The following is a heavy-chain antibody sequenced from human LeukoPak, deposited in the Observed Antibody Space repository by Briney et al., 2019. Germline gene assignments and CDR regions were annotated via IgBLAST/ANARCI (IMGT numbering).Heavy chain of an antibody. D-gene: IGHD4-11*01. J-gene: IGHJ4*02. CDR2: ISWNSGSI. V-gene: IGHV3-9*01. CDR1: GFTFDDYA. Sequence: GGSLRLSCAASGFTFDDYAMHWVRQAPGKGLEWVSGISWNSGSIGYADSVKGRFTISRDNAKNSLYLQMNSLRAEDTALYYCAKGLRLQSLDYWGQGTLDSVSS. CDR3: AKGLRLQSLDY.